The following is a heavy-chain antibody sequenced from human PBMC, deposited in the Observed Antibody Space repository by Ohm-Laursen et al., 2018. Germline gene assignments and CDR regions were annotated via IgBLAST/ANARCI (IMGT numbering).Heavy chain of an antibody. Sequence: SLRLSCAASGFTFDDYAMHWVRQAPGKGLEWVSGISWNSGSIGYADSVNGRFTISRDNAKNSLNLQVSSLEAEDTAVYFCVKGEGGHCSSTTCSGRLVFDYWGQGTLVPVSS. J-gene: IGHJ4*02. CDR3: VKGEGGHCSSTTCSGRLVFDY. CDR1: GFTFDDYA. D-gene: IGHD2-2*01. V-gene: IGHV3-9*01. CDR2: ISWNSGSI.